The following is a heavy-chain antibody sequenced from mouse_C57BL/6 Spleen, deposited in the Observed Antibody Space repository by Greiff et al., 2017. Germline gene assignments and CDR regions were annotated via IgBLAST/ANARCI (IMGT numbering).Heavy chain of an antibody. Sequence: QVQLQQSGAELVRPGASVTLSCKASGYTFTDYEMHWVKQRPVHGLEWIGAIDPETGGTAYNEKFKSKATLTVDKSSSTAYMQLSSLTSEDSAVYYCARGPTVVATGAMDYWGQGTSVTVSS. CDR2: IDPETGGT. CDR3: ARGPTVVATGAMDY. CDR1: GYTFTDYE. V-gene: IGHV1-15*01. D-gene: IGHD1-1*01. J-gene: IGHJ4*01.